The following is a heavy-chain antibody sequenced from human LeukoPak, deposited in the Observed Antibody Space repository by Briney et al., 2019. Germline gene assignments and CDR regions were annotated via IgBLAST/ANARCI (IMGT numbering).Heavy chain of an antibody. J-gene: IGHJ4*02. CDR1: GSSFSIYA. CDR3: AIGVPGVVAATYFDH. V-gene: IGHV3-23*01. Sequence: GGSLRLSCAGPGSSFSIYALTSVRQAPGKGLEWVSSISGSGGTTYNADAVGGRFTLSRDNSKNTVYLQMSRLSAGDTALYYSAIGVPGVVAATYFDHWGQGTLVTVSS. CDR2: ISGSGGTT. D-gene: IGHD2-15*01.